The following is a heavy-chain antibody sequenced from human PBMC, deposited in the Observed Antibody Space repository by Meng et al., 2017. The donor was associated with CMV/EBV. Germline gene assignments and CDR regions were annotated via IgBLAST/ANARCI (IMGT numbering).Heavy chain of an antibody. V-gene: IGHV1-2*02. D-gene: IGHD5-18*01. CDR2: INPNSGGT. CDR3: VRYSYGYLFDY. J-gene: IGHJ4*02. CDR1: GYTFTGYY. Sequence: ASVKVSCKASGYTFTGYYMHWVRQATGQGLELMGWINPNSGGTNSAQKFQGRVTMTRDTSISTAYMELSRLRSDDTAVYYCVRYSYGYLFDYWGQGTLVTVSS.